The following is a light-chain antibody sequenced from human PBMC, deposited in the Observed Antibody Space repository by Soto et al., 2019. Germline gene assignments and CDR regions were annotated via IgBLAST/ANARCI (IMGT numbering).Light chain of an antibody. CDR1: QSVSSSY. CDR3: QQRQYWPPIT. J-gene: IGKJ5*01. V-gene: IGKV3D-20*02. Sequence: EIVLTQSPGTLSLSPGERATLSFRASQSVSSSYLAWYQQKPGQAPGLLIYGASNRAAGIPARFSGSGSGTDFTLTISSLEPEDFAIYYCQQRQYWPPITFGQGTRLEIK. CDR2: GAS.